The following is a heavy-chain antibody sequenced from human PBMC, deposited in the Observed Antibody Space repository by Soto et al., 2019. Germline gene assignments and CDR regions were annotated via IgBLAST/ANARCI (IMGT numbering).Heavy chain of an antibody. J-gene: IGHJ5*02. CDR3: ARESGDWPLNWFDP. Sequence: SETLALNCTVSGGSLSSGGYSWIRIRQHPGKGLEWIGYIYYTGSTYYNPSLKSRVIISVDTSKNQFSLKLTSVTAEDTAVYYCARESGDWPLNWFDPWGQGTLVTVSS. CDR1: GGSLSSGGYS. V-gene: IGHV4-31*03. CDR2: IYYTGST. D-gene: IGHD2-21*02.